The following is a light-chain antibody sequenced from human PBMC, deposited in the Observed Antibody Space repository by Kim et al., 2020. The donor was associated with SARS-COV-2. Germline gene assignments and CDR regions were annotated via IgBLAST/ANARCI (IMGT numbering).Light chain of an antibody. CDR1: SSNLGNYY. CDR3: GTWDSSLSGLV. Sequence: GQKVTISCSGSSSNLGNYYVSWDQQLPGTAPKLLIYDNNKRPSGIPDRFSGSKSGTSATLGITGLQTGDEADYYCGTWDSSLSGLVFGGGTQLTVL. CDR2: DNN. J-gene: IGLJ3*02. V-gene: IGLV1-51*01.